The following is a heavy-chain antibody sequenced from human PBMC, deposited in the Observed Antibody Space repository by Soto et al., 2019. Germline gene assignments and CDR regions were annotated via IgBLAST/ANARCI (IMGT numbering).Heavy chain of an antibody. D-gene: IGHD3-10*01. Sequence: SETLSLTCSVSGVSIRSYHWSWIRQPPGKALEWIGYIWYSGSTKYTPSLKSRITISVDTSKNQFSLKLSSVTAADTAVYYCARTTMDGSGDYWGQGTLVTVSS. CDR3: ARTTMDGSGDY. CDR2: IWYSGST. V-gene: IGHV4-59*01. J-gene: IGHJ4*02. CDR1: GVSIRSYH.